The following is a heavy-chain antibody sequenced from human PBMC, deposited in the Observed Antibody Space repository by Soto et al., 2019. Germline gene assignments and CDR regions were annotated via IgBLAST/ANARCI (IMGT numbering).Heavy chain of an antibody. Sequence: GGSLRLSCAASGFTFSSYAMSWVRQAPGKGLEWVSAISGSGGSTYYADSVKGRFTISRDNSTNTLYLQMNSLRAEDTAVYYCAKDAPRATIPLWEDSSGFQFDYWGQGTLVTVSS. CDR1: GFTFSSYA. CDR2: ISGSGGST. J-gene: IGHJ4*02. V-gene: IGHV3-23*01. CDR3: AKDAPRATIPLWEDSSGFQFDY. D-gene: IGHD6-19*01.